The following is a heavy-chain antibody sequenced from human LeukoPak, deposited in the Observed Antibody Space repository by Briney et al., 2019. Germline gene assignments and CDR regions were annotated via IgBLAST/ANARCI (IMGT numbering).Heavy chain of an antibody. CDR3: ARVITMVRGVINYYYYYYMDV. Sequence: SETLSLTCAVYGGSFSGYYWSWIRQPPGKGLEWIGEINHSGSTNYNPSLESRVTISVDTSKNQFSLKLSSVTAADTAVYYCARVITMVRGVINYYYYYYMDVWGKGTTVTVSS. D-gene: IGHD3-10*01. CDR2: INHSGST. J-gene: IGHJ6*03. V-gene: IGHV4-34*01. CDR1: GGSFSGYY.